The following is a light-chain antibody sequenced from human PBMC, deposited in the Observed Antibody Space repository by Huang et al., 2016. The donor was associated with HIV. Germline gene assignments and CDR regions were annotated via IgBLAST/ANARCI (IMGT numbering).Light chain of an antibody. CDR1: QSVNNIY. CDR3: QQYGSSPYT. CDR2: GAS. J-gene: IGKJ2*01. V-gene: IGKV3-20*01. Sequence: EIVLTQSPGTLSLSPGERATLSCRASQSVNNIYLAWYQQKLGQAPRRVIYGASSRATGIQDRFRGSGSGTDFTLTISRLEPEDFAVYYCQQYGSSPYTFGQGTKLEMK.